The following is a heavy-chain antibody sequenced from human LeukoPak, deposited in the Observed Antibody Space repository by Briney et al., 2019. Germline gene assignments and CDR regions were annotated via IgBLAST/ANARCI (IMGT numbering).Heavy chain of an antibody. CDR2: INHGGST. D-gene: IGHD3-22*01. CDR3: ARWNYYDSSGYYSLYAFDI. Sequence: KPSETLSLTCAVYGGSFSGYYWSWIRQPPGKGLEWIGEINHGGSTNYNPSLKSRVTISVDTSQNQFSLRLSSVTAADTAVYYCARWNYYDSSGYYSLYAFDIWGQGTMVTVSS. V-gene: IGHV4-34*01. J-gene: IGHJ3*02. CDR1: GGSFSGYY.